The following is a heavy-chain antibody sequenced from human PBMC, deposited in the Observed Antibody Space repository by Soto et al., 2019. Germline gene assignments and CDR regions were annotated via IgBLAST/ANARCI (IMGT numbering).Heavy chain of an antibody. CDR1: GGTFSSYA. Sequence: QVQLVQSGAEVKKPGSSVKVSCKAPGGTFSSYAISWVRQAPGQGLEWMGGIIPIFGTANYAQKFQGRVTTTADESTSTGYMELSSLRSEDTAAYYCARSQGGSTSLNIYYYYYYGMDVWGQGTTVTVSS. CDR3: ARSQGGSTSLNIYYYYYYGMDV. CDR2: IIPIFGTA. J-gene: IGHJ6*02. D-gene: IGHD2-2*01. V-gene: IGHV1-69*01.